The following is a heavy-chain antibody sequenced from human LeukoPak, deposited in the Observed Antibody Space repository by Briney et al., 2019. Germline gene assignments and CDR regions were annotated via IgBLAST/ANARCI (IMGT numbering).Heavy chain of an antibody. CDR2: INEVGSEK. Sequence: PGGSLRLSCAASGFTFSRYSMTWVRQAPGKGLEWVANINEVGSEKYYVDSVKGRFTISRDNAKNSLYLQMSSLRPEDTAVYYCARADSITGSDYWGQGTLVTVSS. CDR1: GFTFSRYS. J-gene: IGHJ4*02. CDR3: ARADSITGSDY. D-gene: IGHD1-20*01. V-gene: IGHV3-7*01.